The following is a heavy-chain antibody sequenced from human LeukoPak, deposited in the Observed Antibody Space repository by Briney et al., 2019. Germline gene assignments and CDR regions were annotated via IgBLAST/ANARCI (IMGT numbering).Heavy chain of an antibody. J-gene: IGHJ4*02. CDR3: AKDMTMVRGVIIDY. CDR1: GFTFSSYA. Sequence: GSLRLSCAASGFTFSSYAMSWVRQAPGKGLEWVSAISGSGGSTYYADSVKGRFTISRDNSKNTLYPQMNSLRAEDTAVYYCAKDMTMVRGVIIDYWGQGTLVTVSS. D-gene: IGHD3-10*01. CDR2: ISGSGGST. V-gene: IGHV3-23*01.